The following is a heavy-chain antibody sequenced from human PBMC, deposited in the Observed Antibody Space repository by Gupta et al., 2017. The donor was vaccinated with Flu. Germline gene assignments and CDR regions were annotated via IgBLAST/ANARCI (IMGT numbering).Heavy chain of an antibody. D-gene: IGHD3/OR15-3a*01. CDR1: GLNLANYA. J-gene: IGHJ4*02. Sequence: EVQLSESGGGLVLPGTSLRLSCETSGLNLANYAMSWVRQGPGRGLEWVSSFSPNGGNTYYADSVKGRFTISRDTSTNTLFLDIHKLREDDTAIYFCATDVLKDFWTGIFEHWGRGSLVTVSP. V-gene: IGHV3-23*01. CDR2: FSPNGGNT. CDR3: ATDVLKDFWTGIFEH.